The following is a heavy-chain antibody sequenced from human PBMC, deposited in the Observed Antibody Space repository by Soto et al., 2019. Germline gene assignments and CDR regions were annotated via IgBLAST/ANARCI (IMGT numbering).Heavy chain of an antibody. CDR3: ARTYYYDSSGYYPTDFQH. CDR2: ISYDGSNK. CDR1: GFTFSSYA. V-gene: IGHV3-30-3*01. D-gene: IGHD3-22*01. J-gene: IGHJ1*01. Sequence: PGGSLRLSCAASGFTFSSYAMHWVRQAPGKGLEWVAVISYDGSNKYYADSVKGRFTVSRDNSKNTLYLQMNSLRAEDTAVYYCARTYYYDSSGYYPTDFQHWGQGTLVTVSS.